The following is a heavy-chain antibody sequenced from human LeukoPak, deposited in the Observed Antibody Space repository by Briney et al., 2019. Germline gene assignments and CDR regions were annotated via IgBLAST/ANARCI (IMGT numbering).Heavy chain of an antibody. CDR1: GGSISSYY. V-gene: IGHV4-59*01. D-gene: IGHD5-18*01. J-gene: IGHJ6*02. Sequence: SETLSLTCTVSGGSISSYYWSWIRQPPGKRLEWIGYIYYSGSTNYNPSLKSRVTISVDTSKNQFSLKLSSVTAADTAVYYCARETEYSSLGYYYYNGMDVWGQGTTVTVSS. CDR2: IYYSGST. CDR3: ARETEYSSLGYYYYNGMDV.